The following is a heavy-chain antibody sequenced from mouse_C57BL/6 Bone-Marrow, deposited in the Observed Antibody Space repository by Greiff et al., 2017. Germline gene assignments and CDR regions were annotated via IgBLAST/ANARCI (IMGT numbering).Heavy chain of an antibody. V-gene: IGHV1-78*01. CDR2: IYPRDGSN. CDR1: GYTFTDPT. J-gene: IGHJ2*01. Sequence: VQLQQSDAELVKPGASVKISCKVSGYTFTDPTIHWMKQRPEQGLEWIGYIYPRDGSNKYNAKFKGKATLTADKSSSTAYMQRNSLTSEDSAVYFCAREGDGYLYYFDYWGQGTTLTVSS. D-gene: IGHD2-3*01. CDR3: AREGDGYLYYFDY.